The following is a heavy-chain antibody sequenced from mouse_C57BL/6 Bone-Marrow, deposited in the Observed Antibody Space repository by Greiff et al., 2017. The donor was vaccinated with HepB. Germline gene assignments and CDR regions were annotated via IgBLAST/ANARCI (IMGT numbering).Heavy chain of an antibody. CDR1: EYEFPSHD. CDR2: INSDGGST. D-gene: IGHD2-2*01. J-gene: IGHJ2*01. V-gene: IGHV5-2*01. Sequence: DVMLVESGGGLVQPGESLKLSCESNEYEFPSHDMSWVRKTPEKRLELVAAINSDGGSTYYPDTMERRFIISRDNTKKTLYLQMSRLRSEDTALYYCARGMVTRGVDYWGQGTTLTVSS. CDR3: ARGMVTRGVDY.